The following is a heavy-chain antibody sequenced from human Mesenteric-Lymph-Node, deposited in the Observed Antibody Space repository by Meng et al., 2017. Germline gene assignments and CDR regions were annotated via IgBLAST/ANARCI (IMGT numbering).Heavy chain of an antibody. CDR2: IKPDGSAT. J-gene: IGHJ4*02. V-gene: IGHV3-7*01. CDR3: ARIFCGGGHCYYDY. CDR1: GFTFSGYW. Sequence: GESLKISCAPSGFTFSGYWMSWARQAAGKGLEWVANIKPDGSATYYVDSVKGRFTISRDNAHHSLYLQMNSLRAEDTAVYFCARIFCGGGHCYYDYWGQGTLVTVSS. D-gene: IGHD2-21*02.